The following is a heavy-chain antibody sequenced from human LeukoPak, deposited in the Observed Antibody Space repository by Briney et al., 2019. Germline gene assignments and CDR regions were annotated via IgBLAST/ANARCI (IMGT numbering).Heavy chain of an antibody. D-gene: IGHD6-13*01. V-gene: IGHV5-51*01. CDR1: GYGFTTCW. CDR3: ARLRWAAGDGYYFDY. CDR2: INPGNSDT. Sequence: GESLKISCKGSGYGFTTCWIGWVRQMPGKGLEWMGVINPGNSDTRYSPSFQGQVTISADKSITTAYLQWSSLKASDTAMYYCARLRWAAGDGYYFDYWGQGTLVTVSS. J-gene: IGHJ4*02.